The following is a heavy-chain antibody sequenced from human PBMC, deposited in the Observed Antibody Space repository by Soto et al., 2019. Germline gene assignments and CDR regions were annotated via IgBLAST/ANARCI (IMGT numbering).Heavy chain of an antibody. CDR1: GFTFSSYS. D-gene: IGHD6-19*01. J-gene: IGHJ4*02. CDR3: AKTPGSSGWKHDY. Sequence: LRLSCAASGFTFSSYSMNWVRQAPGKGLEWVSSISSSSSYIYYADSVKGRFAISRDNAKNSLYLQMNSLRAEDTAVYYCAKTPGSSGWKHDYWGQGTLVTVSS. CDR2: ISSSSSYI. V-gene: IGHV3-21*01.